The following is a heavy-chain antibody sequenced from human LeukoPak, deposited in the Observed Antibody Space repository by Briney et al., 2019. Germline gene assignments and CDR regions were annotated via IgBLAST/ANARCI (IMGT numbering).Heavy chain of an antibody. D-gene: IGHD6-13*01. Sequence: SETLSLTCTVSGGSISSYYWSWIRQPPGKGLEWIGYIYYSGSTNYNPSLKSRVTISVDTSKNQFSLKLSSVTAADTAVYYCARGGAAAGTRYCFDYWGQGTLVTVSS. CDR3: ARGGAAAGTRYCFDY. CDR1: GGSISSYY. J-gene: IGHJ4*02. CDR2: IYYSGST. V-gene: IGHV4-59*01.